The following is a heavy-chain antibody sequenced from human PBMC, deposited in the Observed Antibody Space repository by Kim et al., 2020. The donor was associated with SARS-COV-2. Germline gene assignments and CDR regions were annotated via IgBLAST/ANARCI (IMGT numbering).Heavy chain of an antibody. CDR1: GGSINNYY. CDR2: IYYSGST. CDR3: ARDSSAYGDANWFDT. Sequence: SETLSLTCTVSGGSINNYYWSWIRQPPGKGLEWIGYIYYSGSTNYNPSLKSRVTISVDTSKNQFSLKLSSVTAADTAVYYCARDSSAYGDANWFDTWGQGTLVTVSS. D-gene: IGHD4-17*01. V-gene: IGHV4-59*13. J-gene: IGHJ5*02.